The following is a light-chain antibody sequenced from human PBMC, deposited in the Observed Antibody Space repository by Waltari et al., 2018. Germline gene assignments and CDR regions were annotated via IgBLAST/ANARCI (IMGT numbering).Light chain of an antibody. CDR3: QQSYSTPLT. CDR2: AAS. J-gene: IGKJ4*01. V-gene: IGKV1-39*01. CDR1: QSISSY. Sequence: IQRLQSPSSLSASVRDRVTITCRASQSISSYLNWYQQKPGKAPKLLIYAASSLQSGVPSRFSGSGSGTDFTLTISSLQPEDFATYYCQQSYSTPLTFGGGTKVEIK.